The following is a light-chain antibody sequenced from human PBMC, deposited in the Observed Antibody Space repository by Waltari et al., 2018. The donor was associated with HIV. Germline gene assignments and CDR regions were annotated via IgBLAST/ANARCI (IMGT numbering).Light chain of an antibody. CDR2: RAI. J-gene: IGLJ2*01. V-gene: IGLV1-40*01. CDR3: QSYDSSRRASV. CDR1: RSNIGAGYF. Sequence: QSALTQPPSVSGAPGQRVTISCTGTRSNIGAGYFVTWYQHLPGTAPKLLVYRAISRPSGGPDRCPGSKSGTSASLVITGLQAEDEADYYCQSYDSSRRASVFGGGTKLTVL.